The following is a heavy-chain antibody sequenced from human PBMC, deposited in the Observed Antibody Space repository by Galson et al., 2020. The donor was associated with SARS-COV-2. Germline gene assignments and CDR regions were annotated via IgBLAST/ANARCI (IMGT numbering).Heavy chain of an antibody. CDR1: GFTFSDYY. J-gene: IGHJ4*02. CDR2: ISSSGSTI. V-gene: IGHV3-11*01. D-gene: IGHD3-9*01. CDR3: AREPPYYDILTGYIRTYYFDY. Sequence: GESLKISCAASGFTFSDYYMSWIRQAPGKGLEWVSYISSSGSTIYYADSVKGRFTISRDNAKNSLYLQMNSLRAEDTAVYYCAREPPYYDILTGYIRTYYFDYWGQGTLVTVSS.